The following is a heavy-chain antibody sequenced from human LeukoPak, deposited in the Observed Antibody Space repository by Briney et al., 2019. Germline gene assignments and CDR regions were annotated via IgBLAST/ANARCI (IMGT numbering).Heavy chain of an antibody. CDR3: ARSDYGGNSDEIDY. CDR1: GGSISSYY. V-gene: IGHV4-59*01. CDR2: IYYSGST. J-gene: IGHJ4*02. Sequence: SETLSLTCTVSGGSISSYYWSWIRQPPGKGLEWIGYIYYSGSTNYNPSLKSRVTISVDTSKNQFSLKLSSVTAADTAVYYCARSDYGGNSDEIDYWGQGTLVTVSS. D-gene: IGHD4-23*01.